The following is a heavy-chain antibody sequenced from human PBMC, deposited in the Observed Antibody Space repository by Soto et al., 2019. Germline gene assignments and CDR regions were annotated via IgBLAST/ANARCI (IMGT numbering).Heavy chain of an antibody. J-gene: IGHJ5*02. CDR3: ARDRHHNFFAP. D-gene: IGHD6-6*01. CDR2: IYYSGST. V-gene: IGHV4-31*03. Sequence: QVQLQESGPGLVKPSQTLSLTCTVSGASMSSGGYYWTWIRQSPGKGLEWIGYIYYSGSTYYNPSLGSRVASSLAPCRSQFSLALHSVTAAATAIYYCARDRHHNFFAPWGQGTLVTVSS. CDR1: GASMSSGGYY.